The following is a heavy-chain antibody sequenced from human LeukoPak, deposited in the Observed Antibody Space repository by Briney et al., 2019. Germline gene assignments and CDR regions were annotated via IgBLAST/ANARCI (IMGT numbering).Heavy chain of an antibody. CDR1: GFTFSSYG. CDR3: ARGGQWLANR. D-gene: IGHD6-19*01. CDR2: IRYDGSNK. V-gene: IGHV3-30*02. J-gene: IGHJ4*02. Sequence: GGSLRLSCAASGFTFSSYGMHWVRQAPGKGLEWVAFIRYDGSNKYYADSVKGRFTISRDNAKNSLYLQMNSLRAEDTAVYYCARGGQWLANRGGQGTLVTVSS.